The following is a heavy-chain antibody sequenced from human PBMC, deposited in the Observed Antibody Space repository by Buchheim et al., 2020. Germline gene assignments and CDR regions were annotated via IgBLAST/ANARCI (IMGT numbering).Heavy chain of an antibody. D-gene: IGHD3-3*01. CDR3: ARDLLSSYDFWSGTYYYGMDV. CDR2: IKQDGSEK. V-gene: IGHV3-7*01. CDR1: GFTFSSYW. Sequence: EVQLVESGGGLVQPGGSLRLSCAASGFTFSSYWMSWVRQAPGKGLEWEANIKQDGSEKYYVDSVKGRFTISRDNAKNSLYLQMNSLRAEDTAVYYCARDLLSSYDFWSGTYYYGMDVWGQGTT. J-gene: IGHJ6*02.